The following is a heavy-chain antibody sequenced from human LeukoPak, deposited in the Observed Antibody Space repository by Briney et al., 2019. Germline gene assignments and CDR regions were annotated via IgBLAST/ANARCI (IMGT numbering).Heavy chain of an antibody. J-gene: IGHJ4*02. CDR1: GYTLTSCY. D-gene: IGHD3-16*02. Sequence: ASVKVSCKASGYTLTSCYMHWVRQAPGQGLEWMGIINPSGGTTSYAQKFQGRVTMTRDTPTSTVYMELSSLRSEDTAVYYCARAHDYLWGNYRYFDYWGQGTLVTVSS. CDR3: ARAHDYLWGNYRYFDY. CDR2: INPSGGTT. V-gene: IGHV1-46*01.